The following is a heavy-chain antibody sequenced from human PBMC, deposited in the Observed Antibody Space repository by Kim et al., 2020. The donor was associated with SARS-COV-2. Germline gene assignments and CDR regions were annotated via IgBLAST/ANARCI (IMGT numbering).Heavy chain of an antibody. J-gene: IGHJ4*02. V-gene: IGHV1-69*01. CDR3: ARRGDEYYGSGSFDY. D-gene: IGHD3-10*01. Sequence: QKVQGRVTITADESTSTAYMELSSLRSEDTAVYYCARRGDEYYGSGSFDYWGQGTLVTVSS.